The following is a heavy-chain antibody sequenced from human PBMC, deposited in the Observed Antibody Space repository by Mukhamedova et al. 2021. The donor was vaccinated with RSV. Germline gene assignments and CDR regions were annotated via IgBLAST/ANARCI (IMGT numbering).Heavy chain of an antibody. D-gene: IGHD1-26*01. CDR2: IKQDGSEK. CDR3: ARDVGGATNY. Sequence: GKGLEWVANIKQDGSEKYYVDSVKGRFTISRDNAKNSLYLQMNSLRAEDTAVYYYARDVGGATNYWGQGNMVTGSS. J-gene: IGHJ4*02. V-gene: IGHV3-7*01.